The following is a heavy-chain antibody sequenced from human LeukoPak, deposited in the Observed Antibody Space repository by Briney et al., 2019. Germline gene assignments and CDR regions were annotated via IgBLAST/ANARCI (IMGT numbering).Heavy chain of an antibody. V-gene: IGHV1-8*03. CDR2: MNPNSGNT. Sequence: GASVKVSCKASGYTFTSYDINWVRQATGQGLEWMGWMNPNSGNTGYAQKFQGRVTITRNTSISTAYMELSSLRSEDTAVYYCAREAAAYYDSSGYYYGGAFDIWGQGTMVTVSS. D-gene: IGHD3-22*01. CDR1: GYTFTSYD. CDR3: AREAAAYYDSSGYYYGGAFDI. J-gene: IGHJ3*02.